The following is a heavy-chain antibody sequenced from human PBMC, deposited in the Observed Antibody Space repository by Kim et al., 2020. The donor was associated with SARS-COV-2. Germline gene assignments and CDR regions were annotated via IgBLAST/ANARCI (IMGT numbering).Heavy chain of an antibody. Sequence: GGSLRLSCAASGFTFSSYAMSWVRQAPGKGLEWVSAISGSGGSTYYADSVKGRFTISRDNSKNTLYLQMNSLRAEDTAVYYCAKVNSNSAVTAHYYYYGMDVWGQGTTVTVSS. CDR3: AKVNSNSAVTAHYYYYGMDV. J-gene: IGHJ6*02. CDR2: ISGSGGST. D-gene: IGHD2-21*02. CDR1: GFTFSSYA. V-gene: IGHV3-23*01.